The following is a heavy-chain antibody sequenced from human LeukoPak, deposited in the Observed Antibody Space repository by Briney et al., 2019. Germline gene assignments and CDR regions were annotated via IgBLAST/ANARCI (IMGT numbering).Heavy chain of an antibody. V-gene: IGHV3-20*04. CDR2: FNWNGGST. Sequence: GGSLRLSCAASGFTFDDYGMSWVRQAPGKGLEWVSGFNWNGGSTGYADSVKGRFTISRDNAKNSLYLQMNSLRAEDTALYYCARGRITMTGVVMDACDMWGQGTMVTVSS. CDR1: GFTFDDYG. CDR3: ARGRITMTGVVMDACDM. D-gene: IGHD3-22*01. J-gene: IGHJ3*02.